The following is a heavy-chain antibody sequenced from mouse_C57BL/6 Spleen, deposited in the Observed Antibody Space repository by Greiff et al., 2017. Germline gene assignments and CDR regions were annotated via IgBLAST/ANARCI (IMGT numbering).Heavy chain of an antibody. Sequence: QVQLQQPGAELVKPGASVKLSCKASGYTFTSYWMHWVKQRPGQGLEWIGMIHPNSGSTNYNETFKSKATLTVDKSSSTAYMKLSSLTSEDSAVYCCACGTVCYFFDYWGQGTTLTVSS. V-gene: IGHV1-64*01. CDR2: IHPNSGST. J-gene: IGHJ2*01. CDR1: GYTFTSYW. CDR3: ACGTVCYFFDY. D-gene: IGHD4-1*01.